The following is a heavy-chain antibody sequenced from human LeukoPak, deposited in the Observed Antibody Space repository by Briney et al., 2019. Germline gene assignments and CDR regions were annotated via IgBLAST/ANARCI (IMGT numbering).Heavy chain of an antibody. V-gene: IGHV1-69*06. Sequence: GSSVNVSCKAYGGTFSSYAISWVRQAPGQGLEWMGGIIPIFGTANYAQKFQGRVTITADKSTSTDYMELSSLRSDDPAVYHCASPDIVAVPAAMTYLRSRYYYGMDVWGQGPTVTVSS. CDR2: IIPIFGTA. CDR1: GGTFSSYA. J-gene: IGHJ6*02. D-gene: IGHD2-2*01. CDR3: ASPDIVAVPAAMTYLRSRYYYGMDV.